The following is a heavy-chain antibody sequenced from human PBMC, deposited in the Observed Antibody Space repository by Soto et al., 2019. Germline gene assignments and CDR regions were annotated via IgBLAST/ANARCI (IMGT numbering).Heavy chain of an antibody. CDR1: GFTFSSYG. J-gene: IGHJ4*02. Sequence: PGGSLRLSCAASGFTFSSYGMHWVRQAPGKGLEWVAVIWYDGSNKYYVDSVKGRFTISRDNSKNTLYLQMNSLRAEDTVVYYCARDGYCSGGSCYSVPVFDYWGQGT. CDR3: ARDGYCSGGSCYSVPVFDY. D-gene: IGHD2-15*01. V-gene: IGHV3-33*01. CDR2: IWYDGSNK.